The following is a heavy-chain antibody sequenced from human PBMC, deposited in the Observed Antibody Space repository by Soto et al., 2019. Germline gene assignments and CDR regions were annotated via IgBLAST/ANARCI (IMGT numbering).Heavy chain of an antibody. CDR1: GSTFSNYG. CDR3: ARDGGSHGPSYFDS. J-gene: IGHJ4*02. Sequence: VQLVESGGGVVQPGTSLRLSCVASGSTFSNYGMHWVRQAPGKGPQWVAVIWYDGSNKSYGESVKGRFTISRDNSKNTLDLDINSLRAEDTAVYYCARDGGSHGPSYFDSWGQGSLVIVSS. D-gene: IGHD3-16*01. V-gene: IGHV3-33*01. CDR2: IWYDGSNK.